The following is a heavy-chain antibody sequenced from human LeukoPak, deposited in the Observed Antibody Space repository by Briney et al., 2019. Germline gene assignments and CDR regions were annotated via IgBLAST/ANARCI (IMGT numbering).Heavy chain of an antibody. V-gene: IGHV1-2*02. J-gene: IGHJ3*02. CDR2: INPNSGGT. CDR1: GYTFTGYY. D-gene: IGHD6-19*01. CDR3: ARVWAGSDAFDI. Sequence: ASVKVSCKASGYTFTGYYMHWVRQAPGQGLEWMGWINPNSGGTNYAQKFQGRVTMTRDTSISTAYMELSRLRSDDTAVYYCARVWAGSDAFDIWGQGTMVTVSS.